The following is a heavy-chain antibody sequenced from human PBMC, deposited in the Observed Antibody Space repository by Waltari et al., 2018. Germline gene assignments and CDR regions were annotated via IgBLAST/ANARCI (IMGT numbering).Heavy chain of an antibody. CDR1: GYTLTELS. J-gene: IGHJ6*02. V-gene: IGHV1-24*01. CDR2: FDPEDGET. CDR3: ATDSHGRDYYYYGMDV. Sequence: QVQLVQSGAEVKKPGASVKVSCKVSGYTLTELSMHWVRQAPGKGLEWMGGFDPEDGETIDAQKVQGRVTMTEDTATDTAYMELSSLRSEDTAVYYCATDSHGRDYYYYGMDVWGQGTTVTVSS.